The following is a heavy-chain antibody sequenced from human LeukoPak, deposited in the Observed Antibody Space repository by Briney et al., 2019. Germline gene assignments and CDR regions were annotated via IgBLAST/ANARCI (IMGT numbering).Heavy chain of an antibody. CDR3: ARVRTYSSRIDY. D-gene: IGHD6-13*01. CDR2: IYYDGST. J-gene: IGHJ4*02. V-gene: IGHV4-39*01. CDR1: GGSISSSSYY. Sequence: SSETPSLTCTVSGGSISSSSYYWGWIRQPPGKGLEWIGTIYYDGSTYYNPSLKSRLTISVDTSKNQFSLKLSSVTAADTAVYYCARVRTYSSRIDYWGQGTLVTVSS.